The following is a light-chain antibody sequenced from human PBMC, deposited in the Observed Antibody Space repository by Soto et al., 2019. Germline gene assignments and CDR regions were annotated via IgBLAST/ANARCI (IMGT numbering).Light chain of an antibody. J-gene: IGKJ4*01. CDR2: DSS. CDR3: QHRNNWPPGVT. Sequence: IVLTQSPATLSLSPGETATLSCRASQSISTYLAWYQQKPGQSPRLLIYDSSNRATGIPARFSGSGSGTDFTLTISPLEAEASEVYYCQHRNNWPPGVTFGGGTKVEIK. V-gene: IGKV3-11*01. CDR1: QSISTY.